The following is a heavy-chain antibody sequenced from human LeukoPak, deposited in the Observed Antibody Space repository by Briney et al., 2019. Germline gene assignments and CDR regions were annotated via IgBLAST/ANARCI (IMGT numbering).Heavy chain of an antibody. V-gene: IGHV3-11*04. CDR2: ISNSGRNM. D-gene: IGHD3-3*01. J-gene: IGHJ4*02. CDR1: GFTFSDYY. Sequence: GGSLRLSCAASGFTFSDYYMGWVRQAPGKGLEWISYISNSGRNMFYGDSVKGRFTIYRDNAKNSLYLQLTSLRAEDTAVYYCARDRDFWSGYYSVWGQGTLVTVSS. CDR3: ARDRDFWSGYYSV.